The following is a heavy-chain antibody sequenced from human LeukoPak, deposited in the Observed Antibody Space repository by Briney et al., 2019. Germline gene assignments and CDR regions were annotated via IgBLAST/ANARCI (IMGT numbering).Heavy chain of an antibody. CDR2: IYYSGST. CDR3: ARRTDPSSGSSENDY. J-gene: IGHJ4*02. V-gene: IGHV4-39*01. CDR1: GGSIRSSSYY. D-gene: IGHD6-6*01. Sequence: SETLSLTCTVSGGSIRSSSYYWGWIRQPPGKGLEWIGSIYYSGSTYYNPSLKSRVTISVDTSNNQFSLKLSSVTAADTAVYYCARRTDPSSGSSENDYWGQGTLVTVSS.